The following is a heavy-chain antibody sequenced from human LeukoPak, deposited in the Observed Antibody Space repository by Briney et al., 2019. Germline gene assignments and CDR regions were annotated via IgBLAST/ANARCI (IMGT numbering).Heavy chain of an antibody. CDR1: GASISSGSYF. CDR2: IYTSGST. D-gene: IGHD2-2*01. Sequence: SQTLSLTCTVSGASISSGSYFWSWIRQPAGKGLEWIGRIYTSGSTNYNPSLKSRVTISVDTSKNQFSLKLTSVTAADTAVYYCARGKSTFDYWGQGTLVTVSS. CDR3: ARGKSTFDY. J-gene: IGHJ4*02. V-gene: IGHV4-61*02.